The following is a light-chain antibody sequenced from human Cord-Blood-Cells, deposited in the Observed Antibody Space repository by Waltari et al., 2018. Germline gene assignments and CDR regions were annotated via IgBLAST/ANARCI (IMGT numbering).Light chain of an antibody. J-gene: IGLJ3*02. CDR1: SRINVGTSR. Sequence: QAVLTQPSSLSASPGASASLTCTLLSRINVGTSRIYWFQQNPGSPHQFLLRYNSDSDKQQGSGVPSRFSGSKDASANAGILLISGLQSEDEADYYCMIWHSSAWVFGGGTKLTVL. CDR3: MIWHSSAWV. V-gene: IGLV5-45*02. CDR2: YNSDSDK.